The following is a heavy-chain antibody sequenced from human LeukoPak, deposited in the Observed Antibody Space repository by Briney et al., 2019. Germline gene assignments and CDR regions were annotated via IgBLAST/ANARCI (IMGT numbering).Heavy chain of an antibody. CDR2: IYPGDSDT. V-gene: IGHV5-51*01. D-gene: IGHD5-24*01. CDR3: ARLDGYNTLDY. J-gene: IGHJ4*02. CDR1: GYSFTSYW. Sequence: GESLKISCKGSGYSFTSYWIGCVRQMPGQALEWMGSIYPGDSDTRYSPSFQGQVTISADKSISTAYLQWSSLKASDTAIYYCARLDGYNTLDYWGQGTLVTVTS.